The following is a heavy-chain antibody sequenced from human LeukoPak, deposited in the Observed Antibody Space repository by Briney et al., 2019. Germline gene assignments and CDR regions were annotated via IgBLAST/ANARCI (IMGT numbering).Heavy chain of an antibody. CDR3: ARDRGTWNDDGFDY. CDR2: INHSGST. Sequence: SETLSLTCAVYGGSFSGYSWSWIRQPPGKGLEWIGEINHSGSTNYNPSLKSRVIISVDTSKNQFSLKLSSVTAADTAVYYCARDRGTWNDDGFDYWGQGTLVTVSS. CDR1: GGSFSGYS. J-gene: IGHJ4*02. D-gene: IGHD1-1*01. V-gene: IGHV4-34*01.